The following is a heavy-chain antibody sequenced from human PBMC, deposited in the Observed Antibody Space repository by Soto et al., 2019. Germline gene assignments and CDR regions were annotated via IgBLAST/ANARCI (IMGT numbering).Heavy chain of an antibody. CDR1: GFTFSSYS. CDR2: ISSSSSTI. Sequence: EVQLVESGGGLVQPGGSLRLSCAASGFTFSSYSMNWVRQAPGKGLEWVSYISSSSSTIYYAGAVKGRFTISRDNAKNSLYLQMNSLRAEDTAVYYCARVGTVLDYGGQGTLVTVSS. V-gene: IGHV3-48*01. CDR3: ARVGTVLDY. J-gene: IGHJ4*02. D-gene: IGHD4-17*01.